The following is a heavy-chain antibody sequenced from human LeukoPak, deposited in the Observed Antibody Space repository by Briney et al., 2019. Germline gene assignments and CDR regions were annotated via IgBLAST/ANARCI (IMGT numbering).Heavy chain of an antibody. D-gene: IGHD5-12*01. Sequence: GESLKISCKGSGYRFTSYWIDWVRQMPGKGLEWMGIIYPGDSDTRYSPSFQGQVTFSADKSISTAYLQWSSLKASDTAMYYCARQSSGFDSPLDYWGQGTLVTVSS. CDR2: IYPGDSDT. V-gene: IGHV5-51*01. CDR3: ARQSSGFDSPLDY. CDR1: GYRFTSYW. J-gene: IGHJ4*02.